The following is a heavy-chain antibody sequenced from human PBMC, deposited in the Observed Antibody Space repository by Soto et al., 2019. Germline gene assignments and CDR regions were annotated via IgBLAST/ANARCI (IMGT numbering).Heavy chain of an antibody. CDR1: GGSISSSSYY. CDR2: IYYSGRT. J-gene: IGHJ4*02. V-gene: IGHV4-39*01. D-gene: IGHD2-8*01. CDR3: ATQGSYCTNGVCIYDPYYFDY. Sequence: QLQLQESGPGLVKPSETLSLTCTVSGGSISSSSYYWGWIRQPPGKGLEWIGSIYYSGRTYYNPSLKSRVTISVDTSKNQFSLKLSSVTAADTAVYYCATQGSYCTNGVCIYDPYYFDYWGQGTLVTVSS.